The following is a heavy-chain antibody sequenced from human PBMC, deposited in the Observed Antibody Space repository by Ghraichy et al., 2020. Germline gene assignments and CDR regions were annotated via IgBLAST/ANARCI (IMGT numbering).Heavy chain of an antibody. Sequence: SQTLSFTCTVSGGSISSYYWSWIRQPPGKGLEWIGYIYYSGSTNYNPSLKSRVTISVDTSKNQFSLKLSSVTAADTAVYYCAGEGIAARFYYYYGMDVWGQGTTVTVSS. J-gene: IGHJ6*02. CDR3: AGEGIAARFYYYYGMDV. D-gene: IGHD6-6*01. V-gene: IGHV4-59*01. CDR1: GGSISSYY. CDR2: IYYSGST.